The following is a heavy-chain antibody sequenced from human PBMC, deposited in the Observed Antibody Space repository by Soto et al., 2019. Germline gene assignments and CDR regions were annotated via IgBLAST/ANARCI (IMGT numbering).Heavy chain of an antibody. V-gene: IGHV6-1*01. CDR1: GDSVDSHSAA. D-gene: IGHD1-1*01. Sequence: SKTRALTWGIPGDSVDSHSAAWNWIRQSPAIGLEWLGRTYYRSKGYNDYAGSVKSRITIHPDTSKNQFSLQLNSVTPEDTAVYYCARLNNGDYYYYYGMDVWGQGTTVTVSS. CDR3: ARLNNGDYYYYYGMDV. CDR2: TYYRSKGYN. J-gene: IGHJ6*02.